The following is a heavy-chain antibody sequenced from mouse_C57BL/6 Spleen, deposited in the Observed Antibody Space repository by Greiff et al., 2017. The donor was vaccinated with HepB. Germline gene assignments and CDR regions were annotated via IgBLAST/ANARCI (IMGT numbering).Heavy chain of an antibody. CDR2: IYPGDGDT. CDR3: ARKLSNYYAMDY. D-gene: IGHD1-1*02. Sequence: VQLQQSGPELVKPGASVKISCKASGYAFSSSWMNWVKQRPGKGLEWIGRIYPGDGDTNYNGKFKGKATLTADKSSSTAYMQLSSLTSEDSAVYFCARKLSNYYAMDYWGQGTSVTVSS. V-gene: IGHV1-82*01. CDR1: GYAFSSSW. J-gene: IGHJ4*01.